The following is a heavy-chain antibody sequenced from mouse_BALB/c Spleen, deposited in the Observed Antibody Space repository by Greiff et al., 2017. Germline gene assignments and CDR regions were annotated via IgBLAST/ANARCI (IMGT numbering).Heavy chain of an antibody. V-gene: IGHV4-1*02. CDR3: ARQRSYYAMDY. Sequence: EVKLVESGGGLVQPGGSLKLSCAASGFDFSRYWMSWVRQAPGKGLEWIGEINLDSSTINYTPSLKDKFIISRDNAKNTLYLQMSKVRSEDTALYYCARQRSYYAMDYWGQGTSVTVSS. CDR2: INLDSSTI. J-gene: IGHJ4*01. CDR1: GFDFSRYW.